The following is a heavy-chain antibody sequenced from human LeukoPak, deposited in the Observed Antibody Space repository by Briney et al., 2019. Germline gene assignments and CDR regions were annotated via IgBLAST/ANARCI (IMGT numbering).Heavy chain of an antibody. J-gene: IGHJ3*02. CDR1: GGSISSYY. Sequence: PSETLSLTCTVSGGSISSYYWSWIRQPPGKGLEWIGYIYYSGSTNYNPSLKGRVTISVDTSKNQFSLKLSSVTAADTAVYYCFGRGLDAFDIWGQGTMVTVSS. CDR2: IYYSGST. CDR3: FGRGLDAFDI. V-gene: IGHV4-59*01. D-gene: IGHD2-15*01.